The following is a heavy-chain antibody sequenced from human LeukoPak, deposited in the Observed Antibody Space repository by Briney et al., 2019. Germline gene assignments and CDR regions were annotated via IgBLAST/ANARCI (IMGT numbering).Heavy chain of an antibody. CDR2: ISGSGGST. D-gene: IGHD6-6*01. V-gene: IGHV3-23*01. J-gene: IGHJ3*02. CDR3: AKTPGSSIAARRVQNAFDI. Sequence: GGSLRLSCAASGYTFSSYAMSWVRQAPGKGLEWVSAISGSGGSTYYADSVKGRFTISRDNSKNTLYLQMNSLRAEDTAVYYCAKTPGSSIAARRVQNAFDIWGQGTMVTVSS. CDR1: GYTFSSYA.